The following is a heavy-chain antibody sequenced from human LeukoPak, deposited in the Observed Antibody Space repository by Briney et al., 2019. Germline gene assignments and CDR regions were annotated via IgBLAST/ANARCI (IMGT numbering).Heavy chain of an antibody. Sequence: SETLSLTCTVSGGSISSYYWSWVRQPPGKGLEWVGYIYYSGSNNYNPSLKSRVTISVDTSNNQFSLTLSSVTAADTAVYYCARDRGYYYDSSGYYYDYYYYGMDVWGQGTTVTVSS. V-gene: IGHV4-59*01. CDR2: IYYSGSN. CDR3: ARDRGYYYDSSGYYYDYYYYGMDV. J-gene: IGHJ6*02. D-gene: IGHD3-22*01. CDR1: GGSISSYY.